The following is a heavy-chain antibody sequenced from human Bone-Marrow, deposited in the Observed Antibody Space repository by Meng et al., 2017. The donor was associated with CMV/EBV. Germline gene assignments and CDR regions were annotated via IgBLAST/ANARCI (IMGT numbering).Heavy chain of an antibody. V-gene: IGHV1-69*10. CDR3: ATHGTMVRGTMDV. D-gene: IGHD3-10*01. Sequence: SVKVSCKASGGTFSSYAISWVRQAPGQGLEWMGGIIPILGIANYAQKFQSRVTITADKSTSTAYMELSSLRSEDTAVYYCATHGTMVRGTMDVWGQGATVTVSS. CDR1: GGTFSSYA. CDR2: IIPILGIA. J-gene: IGHJ6*02.